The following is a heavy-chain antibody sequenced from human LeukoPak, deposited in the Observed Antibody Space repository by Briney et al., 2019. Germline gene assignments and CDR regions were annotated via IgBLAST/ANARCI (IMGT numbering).Heavy chain of an antibody. V-gene: IGHV1-18*01. CDR2: ISAYNGNT. CDR3: ACWGQINRQYDILTSGDGMDV. D-gene: IGHD3-9*01. J-gene: IGHJ6*02. Sequence: ASVKVSCKASGYTFTSYGISWVRQAPGQGLEWMGWISAYNGNTNYAQKLQGRVTMTTDTSTSTAYMELRSLRSDDTAVYYCACWGQINRQYDILTSGDGMDVWGQGTTVTVSS. CDR1: GYTFTSYG.